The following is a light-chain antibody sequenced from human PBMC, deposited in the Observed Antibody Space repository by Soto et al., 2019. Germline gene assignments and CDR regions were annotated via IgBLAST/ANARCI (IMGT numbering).Light chain of an antibody. Sequence: QSVLTQPHSVSGAPGQRVTISCTGSSSNIGAGYDVHWYQQLPGTAPKLLISGNSTRPSGVPDRFSGSKSVTSASLALTGLQAEDEDDYYCKSYDSSLSGSGVFGGGTKLTVL. CDR1: SSNIGAGYD. V-gene: IGLV1-40*01. J-gene: IGLJ3*02. CDR3: KSYDSSLSGSGV. CDR2: GNS.